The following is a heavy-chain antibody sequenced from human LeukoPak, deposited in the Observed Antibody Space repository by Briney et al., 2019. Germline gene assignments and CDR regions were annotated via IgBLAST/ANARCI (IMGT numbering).Heavy chain of an antibody. Sequence: SETLSLTCAAHVGSFSGYYWSWIRQPPGKGLEWSGEINHSGSTNYTTSLKSRVTISVETSMKQFSLMLSSVTGADTAVYYCARQRRYYYDSSVNWFDPWGQGTLVTVSS. V-gene: IGHV4-34*01. CDR1: VGSFSGYY. CDR3: ARQRRYYYDSSVNWFDP. CDR2: INHSGST. D-gene: IGHD3-22*01. J-gene: IGHJ5*02.